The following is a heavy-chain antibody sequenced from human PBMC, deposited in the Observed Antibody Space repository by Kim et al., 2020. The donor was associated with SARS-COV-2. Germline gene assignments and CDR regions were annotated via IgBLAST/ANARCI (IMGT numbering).Heavy chain of an antibody. CDR3: ARVNMVRGVINSYYGLDV. J-gene: IGHJ6*02. CDR2: IYHSGST. Sequence: SETLSLTCTVSGGSISAYYWSWIRQPPGKGLEWIGYIYHSGSTDYNPPLKSRVTISVDTSKNQFSLMMYSVTAADTAVYYCARVNMVRGVINSYYGLDVWGQGTTVTVSS. V-gene: IGHV4-59*01. D-gene: IGHD3-10*01. CDR1: GGSISAYY.